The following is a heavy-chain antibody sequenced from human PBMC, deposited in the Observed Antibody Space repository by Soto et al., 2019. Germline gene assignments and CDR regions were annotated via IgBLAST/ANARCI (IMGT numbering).Heavy chain of an antibody. Sequence: LVKVSCKASGGTFSSYTISWVRQAPGQGLEWMGRIIPILGIANYAQKFQGRVTITADKSTSTAYMELSSLRSEDTAVYYCAREASNYDILTGFGFDPWGQGTLVTVSS. J-gene: IGHJ5*02. CDR2: IIPILGIA. D-gene: IGHD3-9*01. CDR1: GGTFSSYT. CDR3: AREASNYDILTGFGFDP. V-gene: IGHV1-69*04.